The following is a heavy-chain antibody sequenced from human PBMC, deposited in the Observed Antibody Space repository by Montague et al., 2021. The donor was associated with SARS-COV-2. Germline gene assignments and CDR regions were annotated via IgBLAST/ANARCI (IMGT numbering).Heavy chain of an antibody. J-gene: IGHJ4*01. CDR3: ARDMIGDAPGYFDY. CDR1: GFTFSSYP. CDR2: ISFDGKMK. V-gene: IGHV3-30*04. Sequence: SLRLSCAASGFTFSSYPMHWVRQAPGKGLDWVAVISFDGKMKVYADSVKGRFTISRDDSKSTLYLQMNSLETEDTAVYYCARDMIGDAPGYFDYWGRGTLVTVSS. D-gene: IGHD2-21*01.